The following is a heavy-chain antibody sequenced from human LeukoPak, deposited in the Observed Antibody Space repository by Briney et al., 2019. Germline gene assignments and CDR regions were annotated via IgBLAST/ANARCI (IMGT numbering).Heavy chain of an antibody. CDR1: GFTVSSNY. V-gene: IGHV3-53*01. J-gene: IGHJ4*02. CDR3: ARGAGSGSSEFDY. CDR2: IYSGGST. Sequence: GGSLRLSCAASGFTVSSNYMSWVRQAPGKGLEWVSVIYSGGSTYYADSVKGRFTISRDNSKNTLYLQMNSLRAEDTAVYYCARGAGSGSSEFDYWGQGTLVTVSS. D-gene: IGHD3-10*01.